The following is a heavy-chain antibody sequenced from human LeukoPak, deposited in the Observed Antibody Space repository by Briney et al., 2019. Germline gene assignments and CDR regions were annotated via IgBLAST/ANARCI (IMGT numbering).Heavy chain of an antibody. V-gene: IGHV7-4-1*02. CDR2: INTNTGNP. CDR3: ARELRSSWYAKGIPHRSFDY. D-gene: IGHD6-13*01. Sequence: GASVKVSCKASGYTFTSYAMNWVRQAPGQGLEWMGWINTNTGNPTYAQGFTGRFVFSLDISVSTAYLQISSLKAEDTAVYYCARELRSSWYAKGIPHRSFDYWGQGTLVTVSS. J-gene: IGHJ4*02. CDR1: GYTFTSYA.